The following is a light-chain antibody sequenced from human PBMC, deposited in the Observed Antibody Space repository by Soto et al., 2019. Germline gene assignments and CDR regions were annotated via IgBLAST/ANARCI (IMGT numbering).Light chain of an antibody. V-gene: IGLV2-23*03. J-gene: IGLJ2*01. CDR2: EGS. CDR1: SSDVGSYNL. Sequence: QSALTQPASVSGSPGQSITISCTGTSSDVGSYNLVSWYQQHPGKAPKLMIYEGSKRPSGVSHRFSGSKSGNTASLTISGVQAEDEADYYCCSYAGSSTFDVVFGGGTKLTVL. CDR3: CSYAGSSTFDVV.